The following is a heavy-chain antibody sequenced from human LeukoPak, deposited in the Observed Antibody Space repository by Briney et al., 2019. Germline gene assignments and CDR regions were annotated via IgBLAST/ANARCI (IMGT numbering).Heavy chain of an antibody. CDR2: ISGSGGST. Sequence: GGSLRLSCAASGFTFSSYAMSWVRQAPGKGLELVSAISGSGGSTYYADSVKGRFTISRDNSKNTLYLQMNSLRAEDTAVYYCAKDRAMIVDAFDIWGQGTMVTVSS. D-gene: IGHD3-22*01. CDR1: GFTFSSYA. J-gene: IGHJ3*02. CDR3: AKDRAMIVDAFDI. V-gene: IGHV3-23*01.